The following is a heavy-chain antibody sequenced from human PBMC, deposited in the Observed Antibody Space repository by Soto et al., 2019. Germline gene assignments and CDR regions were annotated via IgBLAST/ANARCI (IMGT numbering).Heavy chain of an antibody. D-gene: IGHD2-2*01. CDR1: GLTFSSNA. Sequence: GGSRRLSCAVSGLTFSSNAMSWVRQAPGKGLEWVSAISGSGGSTYYADSVKGRFTISRDNSKNTLYLQMNSLRAEDTAVYYCAKGSDCSSTSCYGSWFDPWGQGTLVTVS. J-gene: IGHJ5*02. CDR2: ISGSGGST. CDR3: AKGSDCSSTSCYGSWFDP. V-gene: IGHV3-23*01.